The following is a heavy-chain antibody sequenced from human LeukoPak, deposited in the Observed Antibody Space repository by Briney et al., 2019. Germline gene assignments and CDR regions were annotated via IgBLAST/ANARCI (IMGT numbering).Heavy chain of an antibody. CDR3: VKDMGGFHP. CDR1: GYTFTGYY. D-gene: IGHD3-16*01. CDR2: INPNSGAT. Sequence: ASVKVSCKTSGYTFTGYYLHWVRQAPGQGLEWMGWINPNSGATEYVQKFQGRVTMTRDTSISTAYMEVSRVTSDDTAVYYCVKDMGGFHPWGQGTLVTVSS. V-gene: IGHV1-2*02. J-gene: IGHJ5*02.